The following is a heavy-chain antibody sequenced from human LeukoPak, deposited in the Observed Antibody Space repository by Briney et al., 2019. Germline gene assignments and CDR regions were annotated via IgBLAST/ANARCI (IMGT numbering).Heavy chain of an antibody. Sequence: GGSLRLSCAASGFTFSSYGMSWVRQAPGEGLDWVSAISASGGNTYYADSVKGRFTISRDNSMNTLYLQMNSLRAEDTAVYYCAKKSVIQLQHFDYWGQGTLVTVSS. CDR1: GFTFSSYG. D-gene: IGHD5-18*01. CDR2: ISASGGNT. V-gene: IGHV3-23*01. CDR3: AKKSVIQLQHFDY. J-gene: IGHJ4*02.